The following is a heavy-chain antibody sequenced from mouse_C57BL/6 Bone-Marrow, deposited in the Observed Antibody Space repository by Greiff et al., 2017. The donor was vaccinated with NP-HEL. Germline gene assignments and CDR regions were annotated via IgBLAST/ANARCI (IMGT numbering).Heavy chain of an antibody. Sequence: VQLQQSGPVLVKPGASVKMSCKASGYTFTDYYMNWVKQSHGKSLEWIGVINPYNGGTSYNQKFKGKATLTVDKSSSTAYMELNSLTSEDSAVYYCAREGLLRYAMDYWGQGTSVTVSS. CDR1: GYTFTDYY. V-gene: IGHV1-19*01. D-gene: IGHD1-1*01. J-gene: IGHJ4*01. CDR2: INPYNGGT. CDR3: AREGLLRYAMDY.